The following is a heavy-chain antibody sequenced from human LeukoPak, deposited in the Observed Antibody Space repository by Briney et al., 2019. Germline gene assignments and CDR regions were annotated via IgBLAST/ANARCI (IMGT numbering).Heavy chain of an antibody. D-gene: IGHD6-25*01. CDR3: ARDRHSGYSSVWYDH. CDR1: GYTFTSYG. V-gene: IGHV1-18*01. J-gene: IGHJ5*02. Sequence: ASVKVSCKASGYTFTSYGVTWVRQAPGQGLEWMGWVSGHNGDTDYAQKLQGRVTMTIVTSTSTAYMELRNLIFDDTAVYFCARDRHSGYSSVWYDHWGQGTLVTVSS. CDR2: VSGHNGDT.